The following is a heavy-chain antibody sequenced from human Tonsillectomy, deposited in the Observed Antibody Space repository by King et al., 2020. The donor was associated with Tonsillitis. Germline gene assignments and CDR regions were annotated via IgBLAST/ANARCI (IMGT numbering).Heavy chain of an antibody. J-gene: IGHJ6*03. CDR3: ARETQAYYYYMDV. Sequence: VQLVESGGGLVQPGGSPRLSCAASGFTFSSYWMHWVRQAPGKGLVWVSRINSDGSSTSYADSVKGRFTISRDNAKNTLYLQMNSLRAEDTAVYYCARETQAYYYYMDVWGKGTTVTVSS. CDR2: INSDGSST. V-gene: IGHV3-74*01. CDR1: GFTFSSYW.